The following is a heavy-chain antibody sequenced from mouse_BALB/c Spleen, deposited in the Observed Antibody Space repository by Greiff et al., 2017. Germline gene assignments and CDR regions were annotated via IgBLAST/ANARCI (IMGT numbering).Heavy chain of an antibody. CDR1: GFTFSDYY. Sequence: EVQGVESGGGLVKPGGSLKLSCAASGFTFSDYYMYWVRQTPEKRLEWVATISDGGSYTYYPDSVKGRFTISRDNAKNNLYLQMSSLKSEDTAMYYCARGGYSTFDYWGQGTTLTVSS. V-gene: IGHV5-4*02. J-gene: IGHJ2*01. CDR2: ISDGGSYT. CDR3: ARGGYSTFDY. D-gene: IGHD2-3*01.